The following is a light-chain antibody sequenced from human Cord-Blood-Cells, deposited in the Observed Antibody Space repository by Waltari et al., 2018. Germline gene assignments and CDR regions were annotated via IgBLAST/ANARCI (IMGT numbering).Light chain of an antibody. CDR1: QSVSSN. CDR3: QQYNNWPPT. Sequence: EIVLTQSPATLSVSTGERATLPCRASQSVSSNLAWYQQKPGQAPRLLIYGASTRATGIPARFSGSGSGTDFTLTISSLQSEDFAVYYCQQYNNWPPTFGQGTKVEIK. J-gene: IGKJ1*01. V-gene: IGKV3-15*01. CDR2: GAS.